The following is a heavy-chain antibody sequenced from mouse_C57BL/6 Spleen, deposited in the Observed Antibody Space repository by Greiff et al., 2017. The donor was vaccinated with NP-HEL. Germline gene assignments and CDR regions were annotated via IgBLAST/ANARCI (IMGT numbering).Heavy chain of an antibody. CDR3: AYDYDAAMDY. D-gene: IGHD2-4*01. J-gene: IGHJ4*01. Sequence: VQLQQPGAELVKPGASVKLSCKASGYTFTSYWMHWVKQRPGRGLEWIGRSDPNRGGTKYNEKFKSKATLTVDKPSSTAYMQRSSLTSEDSAVYYCAYDYDAAMDYWGQGTSVTVSS. CDR2: SDPNRGGT. V-gene: IGHV1-72*01. CDR1: GYTFTSYW.